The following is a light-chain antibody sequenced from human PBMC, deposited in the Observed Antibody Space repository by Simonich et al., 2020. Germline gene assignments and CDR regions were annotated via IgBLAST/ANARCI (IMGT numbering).Light chain of an antibody. CDR2: GAS. V-gene: IGLV1-40*01. CDR3: QSYDSSLSGSV. Sequence: QSVLTQPPSVSGAPGQRVTISCTGSSSNIGAGYDVHWYQQIPGTAPKLLINGASNRPAGGPDRFSGSKSGTSASLAITGLQAEDEADYYCQSYDSSLSGSVFGGGTKLTVL. J-gene: IGLJ2*01. CDR1: SSNIGAGYD.